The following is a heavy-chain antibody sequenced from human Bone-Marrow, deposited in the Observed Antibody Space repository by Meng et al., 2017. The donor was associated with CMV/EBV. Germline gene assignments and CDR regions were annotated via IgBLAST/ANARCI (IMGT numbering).Heavy chain of an antibody. CDR3: ARAQYSSSILMDV. CDR1: GFTFSNYW. D-gene: IGHD6-6*01. Sequence: GGSLRLSCAASGFTFSNYWMHWVRQAPGKGLVWVSRINSDGSSTSYADSVKGRFTISRDNAKNTLYLQMNSLRAEDTAVYYCARAQYSSSILMDVWGQGTTVTGSS. V-gene: IGHV3-74*01. CDR2: INSDGSST. J-gene: IGHJ6*01.